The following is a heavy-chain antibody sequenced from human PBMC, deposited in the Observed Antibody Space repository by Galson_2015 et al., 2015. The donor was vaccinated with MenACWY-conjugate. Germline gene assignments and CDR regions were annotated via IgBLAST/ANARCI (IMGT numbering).Heavy chain of an antibody. D-gene: IGHD5-24*01. Sequence: QSGAEVKKPGESLKISCKGSGYSFTSYWIGWVRQMPGKGLEWMGIIYPGDSDTRYSPSFQGQVTISADKSISTACLQWSSLKASDTAMNYCATKVEMATIIPYYFDYWGQGTLVTVSS. CDR2: IYPGDSDT. J-gene: IGHJ4*02. CDR1: GYSFTSYW. CDR3: ATKVEMATIIPYYFDY. V-gene: IGHV5-51*01.